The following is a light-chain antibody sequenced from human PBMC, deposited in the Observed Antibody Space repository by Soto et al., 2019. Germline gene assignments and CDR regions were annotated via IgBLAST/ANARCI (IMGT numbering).Light chain of an antibody. CDR3: QQYNSFWT. CDR1: QTISSW. Sequence: DIQMTQSPSTLSGSVGDRVTITCRASQTISSWLAWYQQKPGKAPELLIYAASTLQSGVPSRFSGSGSGTEFTLTISSLQPDDFATYYCQQYNSFWTFGQGTKVDI. J-gene: IGKJ1*01. CDR2: AAS. V-gene: IGKV1-5*01.